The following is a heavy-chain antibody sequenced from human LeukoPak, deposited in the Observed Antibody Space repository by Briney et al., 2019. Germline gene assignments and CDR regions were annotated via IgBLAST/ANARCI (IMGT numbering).Heavy chain of an antibody. CDR3: ARASYCSDGSCYSDY. D-gene: IGHD2-15*01. J-gene: IGHJ4*02. CDR1: GYTFTSYS. Sequence: ASVKLSCKACGYTFTSYSISWVRQAPGQGLEWIGWLSAYNGNTIYAQKVKGRVTMTTDTSTSTAYMELRSMKSDDTAVYYCARASYCSDGSCYSDYWGQGTLVTVSS. V-gene: IGHV1-18*01. CDR2: LSAYNGNT.